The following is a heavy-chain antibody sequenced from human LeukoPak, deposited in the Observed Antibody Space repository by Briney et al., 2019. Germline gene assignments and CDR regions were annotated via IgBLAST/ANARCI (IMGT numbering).Heavy chain of an antibody. V-gene: IGHV1-69*04. D-gene: IGHD3-10*01. J-gene: IGHJ6*02. CDR1: GGTFSSYA. CDR3: ARVSGSGSYYHYGMDV. Sequence: SVKVSCKASGGTFSSYAISWVRQAPGQGLDWMGRIIPILGIANYAQKFQGRVTITADKSTSTAYMELSSLRSEDTAVYYCARVSGSGSYYHYGMDVWGQGTTVTVSS. CDR2: IIPILGIA.